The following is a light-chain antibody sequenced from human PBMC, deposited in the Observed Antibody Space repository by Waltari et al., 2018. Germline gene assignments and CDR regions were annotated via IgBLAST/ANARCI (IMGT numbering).Light chain of an antibody. Sequence: QSALTQPASVSGSPGQSITISCTGSRSDVGSSNLISWYQQHPGNVPKLISYEGTKRPSGIANRFSASKSGNTASLTVSGLQAEDEADYYCFSYAGGSTAVFGGGTQLTVL. CDR2: EGT. CDR3: FSYAGGSTAV. V-gene: IGLV2-23*01. CDR1: RSDVGSSNL. J-gene: IGLJ7*01.